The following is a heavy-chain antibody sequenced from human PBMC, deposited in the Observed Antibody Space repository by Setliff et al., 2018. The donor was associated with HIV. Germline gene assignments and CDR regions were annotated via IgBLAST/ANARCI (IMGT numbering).Heavy chain of an antibody. Sequence: PSETLSLTCAVSGYSISSGYYWGWIRQPPGKGLEWIGSIYHSGSTYYNPSLKSRVTISVDTSKNQFSLNLSSVTAADTAVYYCWLTTVVTPDGELVDYWGQGTLVTVSS. V-gene: IGHV4-38-2*01. CDR2: IYHSGST. D-gene: IGHD4-17*01. J-gene: IGHJ4*02. CDR3: WLTTVVTPDGELVDY. CDR1: GYSISSGYY.